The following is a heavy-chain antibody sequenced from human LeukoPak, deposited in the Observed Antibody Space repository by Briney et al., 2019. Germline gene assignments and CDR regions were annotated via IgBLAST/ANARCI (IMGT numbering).Heavy chain of an antibody. CDR1: GFTFSSYG. CDR2: IRYDGSNK. CDR3: AKYVEHYYDSSGYYPSDY. Sequence: GGSLRLSCAASGFTFSSYGMHWVRQAPGKGLEWVAFIRYDGSNKYYADSVKGRFTISRDNSKNTLYLQMNSLRAEDTAVYYCAKYVEHYYDSSGYYPSDYWGQGTLVTVSS. J-gene: IGHJ4*02. V-gene: IGHV3-30*02. D-gene: IGHD3-22*01.